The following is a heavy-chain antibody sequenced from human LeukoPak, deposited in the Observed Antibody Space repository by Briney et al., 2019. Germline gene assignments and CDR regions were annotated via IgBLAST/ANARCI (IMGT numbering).Heavy chain of an antibody. D-gene: IGHD2-21*02. CDR3: ARERIQLGVTANIHYYYGMDV. V-gene: IGHV4-59*01. CDR2: IYYSGST. J-gene: IGHJ6*02. Sequence: PSETLSLTCTVSGGSISSYYWSWIRQPPGKGLEWIGYIYYSGSTNYNPSLKSRVTISVDTSKNQFSLKLSSVTAADTAVYYCARERIQLGVTANIHYYYGMDVWGQGTTVTVSS. CDR1: GGSISSYY.